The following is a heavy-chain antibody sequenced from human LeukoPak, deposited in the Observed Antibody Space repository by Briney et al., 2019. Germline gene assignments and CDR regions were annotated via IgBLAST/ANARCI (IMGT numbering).Heavy chain of an antibody. J-gene: IGHJ4*02. V-gene: IGHV3-33*01. CDR3: ARNIPGSYYFDY. CDR1: GFTFSSYG. D-gene: IGHD3-10*01. CDR2: IWFDGSNT. Sequence: GGSLRLSCAASGFTFSSYGMHWVRQAPGKGLEWVAVIWFDGSNTYYADSVKGRFTISRDNSKNTLYLQMNSLRAEDTAVFYCARNIPGSYYFDYWGQGTLATVSS.